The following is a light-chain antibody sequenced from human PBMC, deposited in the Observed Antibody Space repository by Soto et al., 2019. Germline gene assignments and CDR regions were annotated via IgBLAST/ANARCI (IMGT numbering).Light chain of an antibody. V-gene: IGLV1-47*01. CDR1: SSNIGSNY. CDR2: RNN. CDR3: EAWDDSLSGAV. J-gene: IGLJ7*01. Sequence: QSVLTQPPSASGTPGQRVTISCSGSSSNIGSNYVYWYQQPPGTAPKLLIYRNNQRPSGVPDRFSGSKSGTSASLAISGLRSEDEADYYCEAWDDSLSGAVFGGGTQLTVL.